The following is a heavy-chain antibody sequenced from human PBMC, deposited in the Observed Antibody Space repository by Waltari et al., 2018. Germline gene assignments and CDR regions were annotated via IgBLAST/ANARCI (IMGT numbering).Heavy chain of an antibody. CDR2: IRYDGSNK. CDR1: GFTFSSYG. CDR3: AKVLRYFNWLSYFDY. Sequence: QVQLVESGGGVVQPGGSLRLSCAASGFTFSSYGMHWVRQAPGKGLEWVAFIRYDGSNKYYADSVKGRFTISRDNSKNTLYLQMNSLRAEDTAVYYCAKVLRYFNWLSYFDYWGQGTLVTVSS. V-gene: IGHV3-30*02. J-gene: IGHJ4*02. D-gene: IGHD3-9*01.